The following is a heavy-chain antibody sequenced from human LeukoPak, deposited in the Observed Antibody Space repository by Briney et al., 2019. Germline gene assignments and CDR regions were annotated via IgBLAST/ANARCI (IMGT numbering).Heavy chain of an antibody. CDR1: GGSISSYY. J-gene: IGHJ4*02. CDR3: ARQNYYDSGGYPDY. D-gene: IGHD3-22*01. CDR2: IYYSGST. Sequence: SETLSLTCTVSGGSISSYYWSWIRQPPGKGLEWIGYIYYSGSTNYNPSLKSRVTISVDTSKNQFSLKLSSVTAADTAVYYCARQNYYDSGGYPDYWGQGTLVTVSS. V-gene: IGHV4-59*08.